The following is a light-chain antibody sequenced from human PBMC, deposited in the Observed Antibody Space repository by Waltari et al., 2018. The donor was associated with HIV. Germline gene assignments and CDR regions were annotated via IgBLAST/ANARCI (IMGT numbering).Light chain of an antibody. CDR2: GAS. J-gene: IGKJ5*01. Sequence: EIVLTQSPAALSLSPGERAVLSCRAGQSVSNSYVAWYQQKAGQAPSLLIYGASRRAIGIPDRFSGSGSETDFTLTIGGLEPEDFAVYYCQQYGSSPITFGEGTRLEIK. CDR1: QSVSNSY. CDR3: QQYGSSPIT. V-gene: IGKV3-20*01.